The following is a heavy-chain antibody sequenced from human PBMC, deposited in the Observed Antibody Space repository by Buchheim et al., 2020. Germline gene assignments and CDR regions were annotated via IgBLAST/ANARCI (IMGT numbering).Heavy chain of an antibody. J-gene: IGHJ4*02. CDR1: GDSISGYY. D-gene: IGHD2-21*01. V-gene: IGHV4-59*01. Sequence: QVQLQESGPGLVKPSETLSLTCSVSGDSISGYYWSWIRQPPGKGLEWIGNIYYTGSTGYNPSLRSRVTMSADTSRNQLSLRLSSVTAADSAIYYCARFSYDRNGRHLDYWGQGTL. CDR3: ARFSYDRNGRHLDY. CDR2: IYYTGST.